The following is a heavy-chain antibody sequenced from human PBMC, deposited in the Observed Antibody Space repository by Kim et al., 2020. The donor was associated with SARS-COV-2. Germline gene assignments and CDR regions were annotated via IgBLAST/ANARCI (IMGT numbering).Heavy chain of an antibody. CDR3: ARGGWEFDY. CDR1: GDSVSSNSAA. CDR2: TYYRSKWYK. D-gene: IGHD6-19*01. V-gene: IGHV6-1*01. J-gene: IGHJ4*02. Sequence: SQTLSLTCAISGDSVSSNSAAWNWIRQSPSRGLEWPGRTYYRSKWYKDYALSVKSRITIIPDTSKNQFSLHLNSVTPDDTAVYYCARGGWEFDYWGQGTLVTVSS.